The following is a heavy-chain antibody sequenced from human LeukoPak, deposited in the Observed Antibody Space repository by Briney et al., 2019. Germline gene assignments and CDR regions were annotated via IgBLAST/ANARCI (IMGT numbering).Heavy chain of an antibody. V-gene: IGHV3-53*01. CDR1: GFTVSSNY. CDR3: AREGQDNWFDH. Sequence: PGGSLRLSCAASGFTVSSNYMSWVRQAPGKGLEWVSVIYSGGSTYYADSVKGRFTISRDNSKNTLYLQMNSLRAEDTAVYYCAREGQDNWFDHWGQGPLVTVSS. CDR2: IYSGGST. J-gene: IGHJ5*02.